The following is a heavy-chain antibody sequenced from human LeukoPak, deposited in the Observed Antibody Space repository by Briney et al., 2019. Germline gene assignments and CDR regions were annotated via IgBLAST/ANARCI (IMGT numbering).Heavy chain of an antibody. CDR3: ATLQYYYDRRGRGGLGDFDC. Sequence: GGSLRLSCAASGFTFSRYWMSWVRQAPGKGLEWVANIKQDGSEKYYVDSVKGRFTISRDNAKNSLFLQMNSLRAEDTAVYYCATLQYYYDRRGRGGLGDFDCWGQGTLVTVSS. V-gene: IGHV3-7*01. CDR1: GFTFSRYW. D-gene: IGHD3-22*01. CDR2: IKQDGSEK. J-gene: IGHJ4*02.